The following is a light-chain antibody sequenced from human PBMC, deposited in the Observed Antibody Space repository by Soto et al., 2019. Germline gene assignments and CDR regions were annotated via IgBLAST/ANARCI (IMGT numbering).Light chain of an antibody. CDR2: DGS. J-gene: IGKJ1*01. Sequence: DIQMTQSPSTRSASVGDRVTFTCRASQSISGWLAWYQQKPGKAPKLLIYDGSSLRSGVPSRFSGSVSGTEFTLTISSLQPDDFATYYCLQYGSYSPAFGQGTKVEIK. CDR3: LQYGSYSPA. CDR1: QSISGW. V-gene: IGKV1-5*01.